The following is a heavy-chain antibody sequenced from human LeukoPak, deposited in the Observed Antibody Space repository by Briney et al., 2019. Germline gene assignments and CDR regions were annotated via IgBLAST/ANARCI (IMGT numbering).Heavy chain of an antibody. CDR2: ISGSGDST. V-gene: IGHV3-23*01. D-gene: IGHD1-1*01. CDR1: GFSFSSYA. CDR3: ARDELGRRSYHFDY. Sequence: GGSLRLSCAASGFSFSSYAMSWVRQAPGKGLEWVSGISGSGDSTYYADSVKGRFTISRDNANNSLYLQMNSLGAEDTAVYYCARDELGRRSYHFDYWGQGTLVTVSS. J-gene: IGHJ4*02.